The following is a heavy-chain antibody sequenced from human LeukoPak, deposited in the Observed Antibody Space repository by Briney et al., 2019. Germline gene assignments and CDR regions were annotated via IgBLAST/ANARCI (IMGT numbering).Heavy chain of an antibody. J-gene: IGHJ4*02. CDR3: ARDHGGSYDY. D-gene: IGHD1-26*01. CDR1: GFTFSNFW. CDR2: IDTDGSST. Sequence: GGSLRLSCAVSGFTFSNFWMHWVRQAPGKGLVWVSRIDTDGSSTRYEDSVKGRFTISRDNAKNMLYLQMNSLRAEDTAVYYCARDHGGSYDYWGQGTLVTVSS. V-gene: IGHV3-74*01.